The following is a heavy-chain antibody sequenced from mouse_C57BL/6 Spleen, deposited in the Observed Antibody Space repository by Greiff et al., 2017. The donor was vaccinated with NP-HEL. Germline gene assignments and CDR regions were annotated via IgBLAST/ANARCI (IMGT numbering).Heavy chain of an antibody. V-gene: IGHV1-26*01. J-gene: IGHJ2*01. CDR2: INPNNGGT. Sequence: EVQLQQSGPELVKPGASVKISCKASGYTFTDYYMNWVKQSHGKSLEWIGDINPNNGGTSYNQKFKGKATLTVDKSSSTAYMELRSLTSEDSAVYYCARSGGDDYYYFDYWGQGTTLTVSS. CDR1: GYTFTDYY. CDR3: ARSGGDDYYYFDY. D-gene: IGHD2-4*01.